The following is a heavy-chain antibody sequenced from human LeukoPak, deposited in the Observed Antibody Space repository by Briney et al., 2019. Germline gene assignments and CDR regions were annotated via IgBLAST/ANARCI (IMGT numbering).Heavy chain of an antibody. CDR1: GFTFSNAW. J-gene: IGHJ4*02. Sequence: GGSLRLSCAASGFTFSNAWMSWVRQAPGKGLEWVGRIKSKSDGGTADYAAPVKGRFTISRDDSTNTLYLQMNSLKSEDTAVYYCTTYGSGRKFDYWGQGILVTVSS. CDR2: IKSKSDGGTA. CDR3: TTYGSGRKFDY. D-gene: IGHD3-10*01. V-gene: IGHV3-15*01.